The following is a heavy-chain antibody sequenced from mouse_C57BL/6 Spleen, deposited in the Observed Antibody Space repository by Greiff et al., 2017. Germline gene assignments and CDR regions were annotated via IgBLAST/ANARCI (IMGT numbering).Heavy chain of an antibody. V-gene: IGHV3-6*01. CDR2: ISYDGSN. CDR3: ARYYYGSSCFDY. D-gene: IGHD1-1*01. J-gene: IGHJ2*01. CDR1: GYSITSGYY. Sequence: VQLQQSGPGLVKPSQSLSLTCSVTGYSITSGYYWNWIRQFPGNKLEWMGYISYDGSNNYNPSLKNRISITRDTSKNQFFLKLNSVTTEDTATYYCARYYYGSSCFDYWGQGTTLTVSS.